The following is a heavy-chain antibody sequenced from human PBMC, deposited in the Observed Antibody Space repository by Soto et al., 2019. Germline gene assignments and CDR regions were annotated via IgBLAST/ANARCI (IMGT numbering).Heavy chain of an antibody. CDR1: GDSVSSCCFY. CDR2: IHYSGST. V-gene: IGHV4-39*01. Sequence: QLEESGPGLVKPSETLSLTCTVSGDSVSSCCFYWAWIRQPPGKGLEWVGSIHYSGSTYYSWHPKCRGTITVGTSKCLLSLRLTFVTGAASAVYYWARGSSYASHLATKAYMDVWGEGPPVPVSS. D-gene: IGHD2-8*01. CDR3: ARGSSYASHLATKAYMDV. J-gene: IGHJ6*03.